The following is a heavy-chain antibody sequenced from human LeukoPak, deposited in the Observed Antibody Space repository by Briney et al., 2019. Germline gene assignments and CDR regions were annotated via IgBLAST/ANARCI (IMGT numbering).Heavy chain of an antibody. Sequence: SVKVSCKASGGTFSSYAISWVRQAPGQGLEWMGGIIPIFGTANYAQKFQGRVTITADESTSTAYMELSSLRSEDTAVYYCARGGYSYALGGDYYYYYMDVWGKGTTVTISS. CDR3: ARGGYSYALGGDYYYYYMDV. D-gene: IGHD5-18*01. V-gene: IGHV1-69*13. J-gene: IGHJ6*03. CDR2: IIPIFGTA. CDR1: GGTFSSYA.